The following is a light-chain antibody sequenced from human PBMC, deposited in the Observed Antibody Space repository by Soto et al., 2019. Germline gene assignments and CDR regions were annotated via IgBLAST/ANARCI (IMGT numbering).Light chain of an antibody. V-gene: IGLV2-14*01. J-gene: IGLJ1*01. Sequence: QSVLTQPASVSGPPGQSITISCTGTSTDVGRYNYVSWYQQHPGKAPKLMIYDVSNRPSGVSSRFSGSKSGITASLTISGLPAEDEADYYCSSYTSDSTYVFGTGTKVTVL. CDR3: SSYTSDSTYV. CDR1: STDVGRYNY. CDR2: DVS.